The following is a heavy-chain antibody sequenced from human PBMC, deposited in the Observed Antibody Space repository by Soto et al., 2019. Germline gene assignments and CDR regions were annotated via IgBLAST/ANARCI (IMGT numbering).Heavy chain of an antibody. CDR2: IYYSGST. J-gene: IGHJ4*02. CDR3: AREDYYDSSGYYSPFDY. Sequence: SETLSLTCTVSGGSISSGGYYWSWIRQHPGKGLEWIGYIYYSGSTYFNPSLKSRLTISVDTSKNQFSLKLSSVTAADTAVYYCAREDYYDSSGYYSPFDYWGQGTLVTVSS. V-gene: IGHV4-31*03. D-gene: IGHD3-22*01. CDR1: GGSISSGGYY.